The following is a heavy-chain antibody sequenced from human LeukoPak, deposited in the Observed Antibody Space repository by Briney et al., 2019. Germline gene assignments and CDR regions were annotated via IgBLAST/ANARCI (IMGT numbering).Heavy chain of an antibody. J-gene: IGHJ4*02. Sequence: SETLSLTCAVYGGSFSGYYWSWIRQPPGKGLEWIGEINHSGSTNYNPSLKSRVTISVDTSKNQFSLKLSSVTAADTAVYYCAIVAGDSDYWGQGTLVTVSS. CDR2: INHSGST. V-gene: IGHV4-34*01. CDR1: GGSFSGYY. CDR3: AIVAGDSDY. D-gene: IGHD7-27*01.